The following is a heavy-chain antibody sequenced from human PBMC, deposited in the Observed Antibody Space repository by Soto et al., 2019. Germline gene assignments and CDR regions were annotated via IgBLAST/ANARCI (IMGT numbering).Heavy chain of an antibody. Sequence: GGSLRLSCAASGFNVSSNYMSWVRQAPGKGLEWLSVIYSGGSTYYAESVKGRFTIPRDNSKNTLNLQMNALRVEDTAVYYCARGPHVGISTSWGQGTLVTVSS. V-gene: IGHV3-53*01. J-gene: IGHJ4*02. CDR2: IYSGGST. D-gene: IGHD2-2*01. CDR3: ARGPHVGISTS. CDR1: GFNVSSNY.